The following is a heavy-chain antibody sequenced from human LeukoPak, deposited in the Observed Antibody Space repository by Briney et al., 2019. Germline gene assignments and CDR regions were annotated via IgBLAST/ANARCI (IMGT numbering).Heavy chain of an antibody. J-gene: IGHJ4*02. Sequence: GGSLRLSCAASGFTFSSYAMSWVRQAPGKGLEWVTAISGSGGSTYYADSVKGRFTISRDNSKNTLYLQMNSLRAEDTAVYYCAKDLCYYDSSGRPFDYWGPGTLVTVSS. CDR3: AKDLCYYDSSGRPFDY. CDR1: GFTFSSYA. D-gene: IGHD3-22*01. CDR2: ISGSGGST. V-gene: IGHV3-23*01.